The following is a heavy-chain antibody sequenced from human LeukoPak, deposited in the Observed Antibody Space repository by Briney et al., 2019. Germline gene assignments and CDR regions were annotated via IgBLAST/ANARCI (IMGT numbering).Heavy chain of an antibody. CDR1: GFTFSSHA. V-gene: IGHV3-23*01. J-gene: IGHJ3*02. CDR3: AKDYFGSVPDAFDI. D-gene: IGHD3-10*01. CDR2: ISDSGGST. Sequence: GGSLRLSCAASGFTFSSHAMAWVRRARGQGLEWVSGISDSGGSTHYADSVKGRFTISRDNSKNTLCLEMNSLRAEDTAAYYCAKDYFGSVPDAFDIWGQGTMVTVSS.